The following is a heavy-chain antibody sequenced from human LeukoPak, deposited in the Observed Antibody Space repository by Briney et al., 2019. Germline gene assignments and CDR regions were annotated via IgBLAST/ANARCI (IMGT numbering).Heavy chain of an antibody. J-gene: IGHJ4*02. CDR2: ISGSGGST. D-gene: IGHD7-27*01. CDR1: GFTFSSYG. V-gene: IGHV3-23*01. Sequence: GGSLRLSCAPSGFTFSSYGMSWVRQAPGTGLEWVSGISGSGGSTYYADSVKGRFTISRDNSKNTLYLQMNSLRAEDTAVYYCVQDWAWGAFGSWGQGTLVTVSS. CDR3: VQDWAWGAFGS.